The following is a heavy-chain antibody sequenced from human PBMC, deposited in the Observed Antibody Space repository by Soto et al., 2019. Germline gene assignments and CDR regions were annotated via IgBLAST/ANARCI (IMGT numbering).Heavy chain of an antibody. V-gene: IGHV3-23*01. CDR3: AKAESSYASGWYAY. Sequence: EVQLLESGGGLVQLGGSLRLSCVASGFTFSNYAMSWVRQAPGKGLEWVSAISSAGRTYYADSVKGRFTISRDNSKNTLYLQMNSLRAEDTAVHYCAKAESSYASGWYAYWGQGTLVTVSS. CDR1: GFTFSNYA. J-gene: IGHJ4*02. CDR2: ISSAGRT. D-gene: IGHD6-19*01.